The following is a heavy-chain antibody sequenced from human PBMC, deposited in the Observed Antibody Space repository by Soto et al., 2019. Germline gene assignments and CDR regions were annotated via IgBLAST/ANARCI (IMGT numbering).Heavy chain of an antibody. Sequence: AGGSLRLSCAASGFTFSSYAMSWVRQAPGKGLEWVSAISGSGGSTYYADSVKGRFTISRDNSKNTLYLQMNSLRAEDTAVYYCAKEDPHSSGYYYEDPADYWGQGTLVTVYS. D-gene: IGHD3-22*01. J-gene: IGHJ4*02. CDR1: GFTFSSYA. V-gene: IGHV3-23*01. CDR3: AKEDPHSSGYYYEDPADY. CDR2: ISGSGGST.